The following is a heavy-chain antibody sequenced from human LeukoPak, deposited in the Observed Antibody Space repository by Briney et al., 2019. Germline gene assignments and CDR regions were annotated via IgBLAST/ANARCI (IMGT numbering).Heavy chain of an antibody. J-gene: IGHJ5*02. CDR1: GYTLTELS. D-gene: IGHD4-17*01. CDR3: ATEWRKDGDYAPENWFDP. Sequence: ASVKVSCKVSGYTLTELSMHWVRQAPGKGLEWMGGFDPEDGETIYAQKFQGRVTMTEDTSTDTAYMELSSLRSEDTAVYYCATEWRKDGDYAPENWFDPWGQGTLVTVSS. V-gene: IGHV1-24*01. CDR2: FDPEDGET.